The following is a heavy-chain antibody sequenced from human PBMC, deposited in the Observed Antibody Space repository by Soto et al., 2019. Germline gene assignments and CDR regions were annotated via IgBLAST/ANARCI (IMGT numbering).Heavy chain of an antibody. D-gene: IGHD3-3*01. CDR3: ARDLRLEDYYYYYGMDV. CDR1: GFTFSSYW. J-gene: IGHJ6*02. Sequence: GGSLRLSCAASGFTFSSYWMSWVLQAPGKGLEWVANIKQDGSEKYYVDSVKGRFTISRDNAKNSLYLQMNSLRAEDTAVYYCARDLRLEDYYYYYGMDVWGQGTTVTVSS. V-gene: IGHV3-7*01. CDR2: IKQDGSEK.